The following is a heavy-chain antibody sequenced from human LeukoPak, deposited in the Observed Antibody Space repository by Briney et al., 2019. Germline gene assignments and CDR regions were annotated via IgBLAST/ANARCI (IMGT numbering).Heavy chain of an antibody. Sequence: ASVKVSCKASGYTFAIYDIKWVRQATGQGLEWMGWMNPNSGNTGYAGKFQGRITLTADTSTSTAYLELRSLRSEDTAVYYCARGRATVTTHWVDPWGQGTLVTVSS. CDR2: MNPNSGNT. J-gene: IGHJ5*02. V-gene: IGHV1-8*01. D-gene: IGHD4-11*01. CDR3: ARGRATVTTHWVDP. CDR1: GYTFAIYD.